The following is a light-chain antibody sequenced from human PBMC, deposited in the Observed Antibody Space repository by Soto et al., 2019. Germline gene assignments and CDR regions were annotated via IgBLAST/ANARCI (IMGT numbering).Light chain of an antibody. V-gene: IGKV3-20*01. CDR1: QSVSSSH. Sequence: EIVLTQSPGTLSLSPGERATLSCRASQSVSSSHLAWYQQKPGLAPRLLIYGASSRATGIPDRFSGSGSGTDFTLTISDVQPEDFALYYCHQRQSWPRTFGQGTKVDIK. J-gene: IGKJ1*01. CDR3: HQRQSWPRT. CDR2: GAS.